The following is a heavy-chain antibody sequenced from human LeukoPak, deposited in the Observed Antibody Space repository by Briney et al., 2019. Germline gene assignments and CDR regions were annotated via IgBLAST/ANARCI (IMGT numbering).Heavy chain of an antibody. Sequence: GGSLRLCCSASGFTVSSNYISWVRQAAVLGLHLVSVLYSGGATFYADSVKGRFTISRDTSKNTLYLQMNDLRADDTAVYYCTKLKGWYGEGFFDYWGQGTLVTVSS. CDR2: LYSGGAT. CDR3: TKLKGWYGEGFFDY. J-gene: IGHJ4*02. D-gene: IGHD6-19*01. CDR1: GFTVSSNY. V-gene: IGHV3-53*01.